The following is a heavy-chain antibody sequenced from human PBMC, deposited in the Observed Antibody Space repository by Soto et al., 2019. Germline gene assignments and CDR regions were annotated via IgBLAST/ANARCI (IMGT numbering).Heavy chain of an antibody. Sequence: QVQLVESGGGEVQPGRSLRLSCAASGFTFSSYGMHWVRQAPGKGLEWVAVIWYDGSNKYYADSVKGRFTISRDNSKNTLYLQTNSLRAEDTAVYYCAREDIVATIVDYWGQGTLVTVSS. V-gene: IGHV3-33*01. CDR1: GFTFSSYG. CDR3: AREDIVATIVDY. J-gene: IGHJ4*02. D-gene: IGHD5-12*01. CDR2: IWYDGSNK.